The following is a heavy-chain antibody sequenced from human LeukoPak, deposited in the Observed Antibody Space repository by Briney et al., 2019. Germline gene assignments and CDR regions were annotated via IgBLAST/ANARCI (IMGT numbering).Heavy chain of an antibody. J-gene: IGHJ4*02. CDR3: AKKYPSSMAPLDY. V-gene: IGHV1-69*01. CDR2: IIPIFGTA. D-gene: IGHD2/OR15-2a*01. CDR1: GGSFSSYA. Sequence: SVKVSCKASGGSFSSYAISWVRQAPGQWLEWMGGIIPIFGTANYAQKFQGRVTITADESTSTAYMELSSLRSEDTAMYYCAKKYPSSMAPLDYWGQGTLVTVSS.